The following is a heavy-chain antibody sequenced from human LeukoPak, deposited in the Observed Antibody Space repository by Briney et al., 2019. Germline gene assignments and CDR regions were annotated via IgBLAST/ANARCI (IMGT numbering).Heavy chain of an antibody. CDR2: IIPIFGTA. V-gene: IGHV1-69*06. Sequence: SVKVSCKASGGTFSSYAISWVRQAPGQGLEWMGGIIPIFGTANYAQKFQGRVTITADKSTSTAYMELSSLRSEDTAVYYCARDGYNPTPLRDWGQGTLVTVSS. CDR1: GGTFSSYA. CDR3: ARDGYNPTPLRD. J-gene: IGHJ4*02. D-gene: IGHD5-24*01.